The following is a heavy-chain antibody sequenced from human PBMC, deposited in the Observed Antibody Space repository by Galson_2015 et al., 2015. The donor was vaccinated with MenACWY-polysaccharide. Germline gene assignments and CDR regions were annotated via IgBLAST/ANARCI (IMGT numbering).Heavy chain of an antibody. Sequence: TLSLTCTVSSGSISSSGYHWGWIRQHPGKGLEWIGYIFNRGGTNSNPSLKSRVTVSADRSNNQFSLKLTSLTAADTAVYYCAGIPSTMTSFGWFAPWGQGILVTVSS. J-gene: IGHJ5*02. CDR2: IFNRGGT. CDR3: AGIPSTMTSFGWFAP. V-gene: IGHV4-31*03. D-gene: IGHD4-17*01. CDR1: SGSISSSGYH.